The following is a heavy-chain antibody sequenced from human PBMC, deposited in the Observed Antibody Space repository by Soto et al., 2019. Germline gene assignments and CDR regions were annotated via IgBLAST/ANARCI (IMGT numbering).Heavy chain of an antibody. V-gene: IGHV1-69*13. CDR1: GGTFSSYA. CDR3: ARERYGDLPFDY. Sequence: SVKVSCKASGGTFSSYAISWVRQAPGQGLEWMGGIIPIFGTANYAQKFQGRVTITADESTSTAYMELSSLRSEDTAVYYCARERYGDLPFDYWGQGTLVTVSS. CDR2: IIPIFGTA. D-gene: IGHD4-17*01. J-gene: IGHJ4*02.